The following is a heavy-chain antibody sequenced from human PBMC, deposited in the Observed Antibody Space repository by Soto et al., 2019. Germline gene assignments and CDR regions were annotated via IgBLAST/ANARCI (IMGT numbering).Heavy chain of an antibody. J-gene: IGHJ4*02. CDR2: INHGGDT. D-gene: IGHD1-20*01. CDR3: ESISDKGGLDN. V-gene: IGHV4-34*01. CDR1: LFSLILCY. Sequence: SSSXSLTWSFDLFSLILCYFTWIRQPPGKGLEWIGEINHGGDTIYKSSLRGRVSMSVDTSKNQLSLRLTSVTAADTAVYFCESISDKGGLDNWGQGSLVTVSS.